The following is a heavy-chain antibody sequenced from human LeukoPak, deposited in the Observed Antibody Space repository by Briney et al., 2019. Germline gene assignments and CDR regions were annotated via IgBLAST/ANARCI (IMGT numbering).Heavy chain of an antibody. CDR3: ARLYQGKRPPGY. J-gene: IGHJ4*02. D-gene: IGHD6-25*01. CDR1: GGSISSYY. Sequence: PSETLSLTCTVSGGSISSYYWSWIRQPPGKGLEWIGYIYYSGSTNYNPSLKSRVTISVDTSKNQLSLSLRSVTAADTAVYYCARLYQGKRPPGYWGQGTLVTVSS. CDR2: IYYSGST. V-gene: IGHV4-59*08.